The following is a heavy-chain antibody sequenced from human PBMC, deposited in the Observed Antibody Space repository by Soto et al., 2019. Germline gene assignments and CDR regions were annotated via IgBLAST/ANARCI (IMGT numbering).Heavy chain of an antibody. V-gene: IGHV3-30*03. CDR3: VGGQYYFDY. CDR2: ISYDGSNK. CDR1: GFPFSSYG. J-gene: IGHJ4*02. D-gene: IGHD3-10*01. Sequence: QVKLVESGGGVVQPGRSLRLSCAASGFPFSSYGMHWVREAPGKGLEWVAVISYDGSNKYYADSVKGRFTISRDNSASTLYLQINSLRPEDTALYYCVGGQYYFDYRGQGTLVTVSP.